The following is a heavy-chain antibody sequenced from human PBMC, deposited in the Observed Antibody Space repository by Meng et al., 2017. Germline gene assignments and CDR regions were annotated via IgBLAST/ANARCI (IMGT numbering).Heavy chain of an antibody. Sequence: ASVKVSCKASGYTFTSYYMHWVRQAPGQGLAWMGRINPRGGSTIYAQKFQGRVTMTRDTSTSTDYLELSSLRSEDTAVYYCARDHPYDSSSYLGINWFDPWGQGTLVTVSS. CDR1: GYTFTSYY. D-gene: IGHD3-22*01. V-gene: IGHV1-46*01. CDR3: ARDHPYDSSSYLGINWFDP. J-gene: IGHJ5*02. CDR2: INPRGGST.